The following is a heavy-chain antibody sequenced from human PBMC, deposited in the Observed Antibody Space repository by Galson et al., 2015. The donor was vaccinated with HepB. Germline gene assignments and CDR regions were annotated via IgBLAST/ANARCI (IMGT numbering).Heavy chain of an antibody. CDR2: IIPIFGTA. J-gene: IGHJ4*02. CDR3: ARYAVAGLSYVDY. D-gene: IGHD6-19*01. Sequence: SVKVSCKASGGTFSSYAISWVRQAPGQGLEWMGGIIPIFGTANYAQKFQGRVTITADKSTSTAYMELSSLRSEDTAVYYCARYAVAGLSYVDYWGQGTLVTVSS. CDR1: GGTFSSYA. V-gene: IGHV1-69*06.